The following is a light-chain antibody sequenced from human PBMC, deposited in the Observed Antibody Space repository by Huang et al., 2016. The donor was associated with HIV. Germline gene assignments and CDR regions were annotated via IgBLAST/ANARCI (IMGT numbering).Light chain of an antibody. CDR1: QSVTSY. CDR3: QQRSNWPPYT. CDR2: DAS. J-gene: IGKJ2*01. Sequence: IVLTQSPATLSLSPGERATLSCRASQSVTSYLAWYQQKPGQAPRLLIYDASNRATGIPARCSGSGSGTDFTLTISSLEPEDFAVYYCQQRSNWPPYTFGPGTKLEIK. V-gene: IGKV3-11*01.